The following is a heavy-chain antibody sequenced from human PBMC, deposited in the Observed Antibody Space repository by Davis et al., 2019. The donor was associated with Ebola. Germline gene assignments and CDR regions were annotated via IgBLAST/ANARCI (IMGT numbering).Heavy chain of an antibody. Sequence: PGGSLRLSCAASGFTFSSYAMSWVRQAPGKGLEWVSAISGSGGSTYYADSVKGRFTMSRDNSKNTLYLQMNSLRAEDTAVYYCARGSNYYDSSALNYWGQGTLVTVSS. CDR2: ISGSGGST. V-gene: IGHV3-23*01. CDR1: GFTFSSYA. J-gene: IGHJ4*02. CDR3: ARGSNYYDSSALNY. D-gene: IGHD3-22*01.